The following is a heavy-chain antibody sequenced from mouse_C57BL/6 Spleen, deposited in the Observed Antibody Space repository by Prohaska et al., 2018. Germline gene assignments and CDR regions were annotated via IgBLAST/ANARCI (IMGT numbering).Heavy chain of an antibody. CDR2: MNSDGSAR. V-gene: IGHV11-2*01. CDR3: MRYGNYWYFDV. D-gene: IGHD2-1*01. CDR1: GFTFSGFW. Sequence: EVQLLETGGGLVQPGGSRGLSCEGSGFTFSGFWMSWVRQTTGKTLEWIGEMNSDGSARNDAPSIKDRFTIFREKDKSTLYLQMSNVRSEDTATYFCMRYGNYWYFDVWGTGTTVTVSS. J-gene: IGHJ1*03.